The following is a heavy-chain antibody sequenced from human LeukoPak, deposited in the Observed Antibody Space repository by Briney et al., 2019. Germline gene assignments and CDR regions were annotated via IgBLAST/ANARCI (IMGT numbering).Heavy chain of an antibody. CDR3: ARISYYDFWSGYYYYYMDV. CDR1: GGPISSSSYY. V-gene: IGHV4-39*01. D-gene: IGHD3-3*01. J-gene: IGHJ6*03. CDR2: IYYSGST. Sequence: SETLSLTCTVSGGPISSSSYYWGWIRQPPGKGLEWIGSIYYSGSTYYNPSLKSRVTISVDTSKNQFSLKLSSVTAADTAVYYCARISYYDFWSGYYYYYMDVWGKGTTVTVSS.